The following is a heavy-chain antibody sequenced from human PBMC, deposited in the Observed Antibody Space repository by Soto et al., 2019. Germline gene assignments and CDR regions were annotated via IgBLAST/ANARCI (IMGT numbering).Heavy chain of an antibody. CDR3: ARVGTGDSSGPYYFDY. CDR2: ISYDGSNK. D-gene: IGHD3-22*01. CDR1: GFTFSSYA. J-gene: IGHJ4*02. V-gene: IGHV3-30-3*01. Sequence: GGSLRLSCAASGFTFSSYAMHWVRQAPGKGLEWVAVISYDGSNKYYADSVKGRFTISRDNSKNTLYLQMNSLRAEDTAVYYCARVGTGDSSGPYYFDYWGQGTLVTVSS.